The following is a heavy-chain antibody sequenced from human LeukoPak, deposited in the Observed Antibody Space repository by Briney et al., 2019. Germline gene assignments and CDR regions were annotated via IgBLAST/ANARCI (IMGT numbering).Heavy chain of an antibody. Sequence: ASVNVSCKTSGYTFTTYGVSWVRQAPGQGLEWMGWVSGYTGNTNYAERFQGRVTMTTDTSTSTVYMELTSLRSDDTAVYYCARGEVSASLYYLDFWGQGTLVTV. D-gene: IGHD5/OR15-5a*01. J-gene: IGHJ4*02. CDR1: GYTFTTYG. CDR2: VSGYTGNT. V-gene: IGHV1-18*01. CDR3: ARGEVSASLYYLDF.